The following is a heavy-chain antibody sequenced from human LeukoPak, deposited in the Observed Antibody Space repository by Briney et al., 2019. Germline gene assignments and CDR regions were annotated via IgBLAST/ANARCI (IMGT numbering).Heavy chain of an antibody. CDR2: ISSSSSYT. D-gene: IGHD3-10*01. CDR1: GFTFSDYY. J-gene: IGHJ4*02. V-gene: IGHV3-11*06. Sequence: GGSLRLSCAASGFTFSDYYMSWIRQAPGKGLEWVSYISSSSSYTNYADSVKGRFTISRDNAKSSLYLQMNSLRAEDTAVYYCARVPYYYGSGSYYSGYYFDYWGQGTLVTVSS. CDR3: ARVPYYYGSGSYYSGYYFDY.